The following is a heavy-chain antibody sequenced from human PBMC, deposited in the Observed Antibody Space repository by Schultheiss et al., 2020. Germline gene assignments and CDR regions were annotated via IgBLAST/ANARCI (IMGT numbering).Heavy chain of an antibody. V-gene: IGHV3-30*18. Sequence: GASLRLSCAASGFTVSSNYMSWVRQAPGKGLEWLAVIGSDGKVKFYGDSLKGRLTLSRDNSENTVYLQMSNLRDEDTAVYYCAKDLVTGTEPYYFDYWGQGTLVT. J-gene: IGHJ4*02. D-gene: IGHD1-20*01. CDR1: GFTVSSNY. CDR3: AKDLVTGTEPYYFDY. CDR2: IGSDGKVK.